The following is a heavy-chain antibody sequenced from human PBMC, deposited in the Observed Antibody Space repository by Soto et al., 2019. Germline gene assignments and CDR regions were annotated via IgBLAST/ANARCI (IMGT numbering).Heavy chain of an antibody. CDR3: ATSTNGYCSSTSCPQGNY. V-gene: IGHV5-10-1*01. J-gene: IGHJ4*02. D-gene: IGHD2-2*01. CDR1: GYSFTSYW. Sequence: PGESLKISCKGSGYSFTSYWISWVRQMPGKGLEWMGRIDPSDSYINYSPSFQGHVTISADKSISTAYLQWSGLKASDTAMYYCATSTNGYCSSTSCPQGNYWGQGTLVTVS. CDR2: IDPSDSYI.